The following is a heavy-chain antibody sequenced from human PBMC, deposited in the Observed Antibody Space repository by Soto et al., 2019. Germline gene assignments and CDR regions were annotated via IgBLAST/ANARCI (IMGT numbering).Heavy chain of an antibody. J-gene: IGHJ6*02. CDR3: ARETLSFGSALDV. Sequence: GGSLRLSCAASGFRFDDYNIHWVRQAPGKGLEWVSLITWNGGNTYYADSVKGRFTISRDGTTTSVSLQMTSLKTEDTGLYYCARETLSFGSALDVWGQGTTVTVSS. D-gene: IGHD3-3*01. V-gene: IGHV3-43*01. CDR1: GFRFDDYN. CDR2: ITWNGGNT.